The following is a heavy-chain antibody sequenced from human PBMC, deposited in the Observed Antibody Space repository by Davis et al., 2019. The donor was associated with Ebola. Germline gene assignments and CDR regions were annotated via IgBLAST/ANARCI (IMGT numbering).Heavy chain of an antibody. CDR1: GYTFTSYY. CDR2: ISPYTGNT. V-gene: IGHV1-18*04. J-gene: IGHJ6*02. Sequence: AASVKVSCKASGYTFTSYYMHWVRQAPAQGLEWIGWISPYTGNTNYAQKLQGRVTMTTDTSTSTAYMELRSLRSDDTAVYYCARDSYYGSVYYYGMDVWGQGTTVTVSS. CDR3: ARDSYYGSVYYYGMDV. D-gene: IGHD3-10*01.